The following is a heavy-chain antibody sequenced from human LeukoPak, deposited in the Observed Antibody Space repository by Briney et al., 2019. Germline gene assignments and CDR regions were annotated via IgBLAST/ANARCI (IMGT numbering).Heavy chain of an antibody. V-gene: IGHV1-69*13. J-gene: IGHJ4*02. Sequence: SVKVSCKASGGTFSSYAVSWVRQAPGQGLEWMGGIIPIFGTANYAQKFQGRVTITADESTSTAYMELSSLRSEDTAVYYCARDENPYYYDSSGYYYWGQGTLVTVSS. CDR3: ARDENPYYYDSSGYYY. CDR2: IIPIFGTA. CDR1: GGTFSSYA. D-gene: IGHD3-22*01.